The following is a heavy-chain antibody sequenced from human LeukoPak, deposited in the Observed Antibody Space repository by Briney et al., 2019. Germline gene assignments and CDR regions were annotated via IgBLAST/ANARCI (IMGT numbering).Heavy chain of an antibody. CDR3: ARAHQYSSSSNY. CDR2: ISSSSSYI. J-gene: IGHJ4*02. D-gene: IGHD6-6*01. Sequence: GGSLRLSCAASGFTFSSYSMNWVRQAPGKGLGLVSSISSSSSYIYYADSVKGRFTISRDNAKNSLYLQMNSLRAEDTAVYYCARAHQYSSSSNYWGQGTLVTVSS. CDR1: GFTFSSYS. V-gene: IGHV3-21*01.